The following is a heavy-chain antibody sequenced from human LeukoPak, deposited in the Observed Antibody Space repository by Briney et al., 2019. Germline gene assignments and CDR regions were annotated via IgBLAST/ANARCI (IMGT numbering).Heavy chain of an antibody. CDR3: ARLRDGSIDY. J-gene: IGHJ4*02. Sequence: GESLKISCKGSGYNFTSYWISWVRQMPGKGLEWMGRIDPSDSYTNYSPSFQGHVTISTNKSIFTAYLQWSSLKASDTAMYYCARLRDGSIDYWGQGTLVTVSS. V-gene: IGHV5-10-1*01. CDR1: GYNFTSYW. CDR2: IDPSDSYT.